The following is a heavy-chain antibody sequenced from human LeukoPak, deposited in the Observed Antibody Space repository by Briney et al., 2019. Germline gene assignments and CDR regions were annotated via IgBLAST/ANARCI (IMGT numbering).Heavy chain of an antibody. V-gene: IGHV1-2*02. CDR3: ARTRGVTTATTGKHYYYYYGMDV. J-gene: IGHJ6*02. D-gene: IGHD4-17*01. Sequence: ASVKVSCKASGYTFTGYYMHWVRQAPGQGLEWMGWINPNSGGTNYAQKFQGRVTMTRDTSISTAYMELSRLRSDDTAVYYCARTRGVTTATTGKHYYYYYGMDVWGQGTTVTVSS. CDR1: GYTFTGYY. CDR2: INPNSGGT.